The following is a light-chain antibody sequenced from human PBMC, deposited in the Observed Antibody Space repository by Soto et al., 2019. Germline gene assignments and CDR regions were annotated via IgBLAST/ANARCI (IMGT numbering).Light chain of an antibody. Sequence: QSVLTQPPSVSGAPGQRVTISCTGNNSNIGAGYDVLWYQQLPGTAPRLLIYGNSNRPSGVPDRFAGSKSGTSASVVITGRQADDEADYYCQSYDSGQSGHVLFGGGTKVTVL. CDR1: NSNIGAGYD. CDR2: GNS. V-gene: IGLV1-40*01. J-gene: IGLJ3*02. CDR3: QSYDSGQSGHVL.